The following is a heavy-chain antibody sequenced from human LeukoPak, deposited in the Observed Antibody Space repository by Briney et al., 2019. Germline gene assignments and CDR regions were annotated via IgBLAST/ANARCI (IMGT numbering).Heavy chain of an antibody. Sequence: SETLSLTCTVSGGSISSSSYYWGWIRQPPGKGLEWIGYIYYSGSSYYNPSLKSRVTISVDTSKNQFSLKLSSVTAADTAVYYCARDLRFFGYLDYWGQGTLVTVSS. CDR3: ARDLRFFGYLDY. D-gene: IGHD3-3*01. CDR2: IYYSGSS. J-gene: IGHJ4*02. CDR1: GGSISSSSYY. V-gene: IGHV4-30-4*08.